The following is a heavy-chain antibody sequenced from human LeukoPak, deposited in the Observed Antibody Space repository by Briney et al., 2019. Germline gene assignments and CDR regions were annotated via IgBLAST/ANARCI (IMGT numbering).Heavy chain of an antibody. D-gene: IGHD1-14*01. CDR1: GFTFGGYG. CDR3: TRYNNDHFDY. J-gene: IGHJ4*02. V-gene: IGHV3-33*01. Sequence: GGSLRLSCAGSGFTFGGYGMHWFRQTPGKGLEWVAVIAYDGSRAFYADSVKGRFTISRDNSKNTMSVQIDDLRAEDTAVYYCTRYNNDHFDYWGQGTLVTVSS. CDR2: IAYDGSRA.